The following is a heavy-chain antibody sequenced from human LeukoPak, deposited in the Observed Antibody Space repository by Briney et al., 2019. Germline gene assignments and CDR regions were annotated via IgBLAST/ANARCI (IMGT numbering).Heavy chain of an antibody. Sequence: PGRSLRLSCAASGFTFSSYSMNWVRQAPGKGLEWVANIKQDGSAKYYVGSVKGRFTISRDNAKNSLYLQMGSLRAEDTAVYYCARFSGRNWGQGTLVTVSS. D-gene: IGHD2-15*01. V-gene: IGHV3-7*01. CDR3: ARFSGRN. CDR1: GFTFSSYS. J-gene: IGHJ4*02. CDR2: IKQDGSAK.